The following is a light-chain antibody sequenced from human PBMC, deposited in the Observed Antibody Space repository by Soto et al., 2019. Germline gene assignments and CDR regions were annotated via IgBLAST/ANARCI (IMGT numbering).Light chain of an antibody. Sequence: QSALTQPASVSGSPGQSITISCTGTSSHVGGYNYVSWYQQHPGKAPKLLIYDVSNRPSGASNRFSGSKSGNTASLTISGLQAEDEADYYCSSYTGSTTLHYVFGTGTKVTVL. V-gene: IGLV2-14*01. CDR3: SSYTGSTTLHYV. J-gene: IGLJ1*01. CDR2: DVS. CDR1: SSHVGGYNY.